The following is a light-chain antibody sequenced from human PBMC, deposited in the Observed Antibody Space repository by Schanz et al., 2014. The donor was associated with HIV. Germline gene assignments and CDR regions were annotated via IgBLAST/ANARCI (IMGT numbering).Light chain of an antibody. Sequence: QSVLTQPPSASGTPGQRVTISCSGSSPNIGSNYVYWYQQLPGTAPKLLIYRNDQRPSGVPDRFSASKSGTSASLAISGLRSADEADYSCAAWDDSLSGPVFGGGTKLT. CDR1: SPNIGSNY. V-gene: IGLV1-47*01. CDR3: AAWDDSLSGPV. CDR2: RND. J-gene: IGLJ2*01.